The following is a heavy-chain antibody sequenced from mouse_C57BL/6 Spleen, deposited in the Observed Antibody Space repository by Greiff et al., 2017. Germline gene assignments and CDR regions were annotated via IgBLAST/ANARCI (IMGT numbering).Heavy chain of an antibody. J-gene: IGHJ4*01. CDR1: GYTFTDYE. D-gene: IGHD1-1*01. Sequence: QVHVKQSGAELVRPGASVTLSCKASGYTFTDYEMHWVKQTPVHGLEWIGAIDPETGGTAYNQKFKGKAILTADKSSSTAYMELRSLTSEDSAVYYCTRGYYYGSRSYAMDYWGQGTSVTVSS. CDR3: TRGYYYGSRSYAMDY. V-gene: IGHV1-15*01. CDR2: IDPETGGT.